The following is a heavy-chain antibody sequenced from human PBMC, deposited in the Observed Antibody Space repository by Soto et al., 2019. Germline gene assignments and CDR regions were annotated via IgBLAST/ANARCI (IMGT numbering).Heavy chain of an antibody. J-gene: IGHJ4*02. CDR2: INAGNGNT. V-gene: IGHV1-3*01. D-gene: IGHD3-10*01. Sequence: ASVKVSCKASGYTFTSYAMHWVRQAPGQSLEWMGWINAGNGNTKYSQKFQGRITITRDTSASTAYMELSSLRSEDTAVYYCAGVLFGCTMVRRALWYFWGKGSLVPVSA. CDR3: AGVLFGCTMVRRALWYF. CDR1: GYTFTSYA.